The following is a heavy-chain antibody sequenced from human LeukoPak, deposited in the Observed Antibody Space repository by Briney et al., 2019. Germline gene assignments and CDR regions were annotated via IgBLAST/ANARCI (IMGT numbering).Heavy chain of an antibody. CDR3: ARVNVEMATIGWLDP. CDR2: IRYDGTNK. V-gene: IGHV3-33*01. CDR1: GFTFSNYG. J-gene: IGHJ5*02. Sequence: GRSLRLSCAASGFTFSNYGMHWVRQAPGKGLEWVAVIRYDGTNKYYADSVRGRFTISRDNSKNTLYLQMNSLRVDDTAVYYCARVNVEMATIGWLDPWGQGTLVSLSS. D-gene: IGHD5-24*01.